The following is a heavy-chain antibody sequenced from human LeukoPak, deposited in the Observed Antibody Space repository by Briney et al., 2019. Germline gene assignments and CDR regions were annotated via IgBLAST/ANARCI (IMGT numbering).Heavy chain of an antibody. D-gene: IGHD6-13*01. V-gene: IGHV3-13*01. CDR1: GFTISNYD. Sequence: GGSLRLSCAASGFTISNYDMHWVSQAAGKGLEWVSAIGTAGDTYYSASVRGRFTISRGNARNSLFLQMSGLSAGDTAVYYCTSSPAYSSSWEAIDYWGQGTLVTVSS. CDR2: IGTAGDT. CDR3: TSSPAYSSSWEAIDY. J-gene: IGHJ4*02.